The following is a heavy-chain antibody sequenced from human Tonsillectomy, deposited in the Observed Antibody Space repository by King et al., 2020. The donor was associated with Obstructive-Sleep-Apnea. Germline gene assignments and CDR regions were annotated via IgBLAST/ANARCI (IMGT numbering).Heavy chain of an antibody. CDR3: VKDATVNTLYRIFDY. D-gene: IGHD4-17*01. J-gene: IGHJ4*02. CDR1: GFTFSSHG. Sequence: VQLVESGGGVVQPGRSLRLSCAASGFTFSSHGMHWVRQAPGKGLEWVAVIWYDASSEQYIDSVKGRFTISRDNSKNTVYLQMNNLRAEDTAVYYCVKDATVNTLYRIFDYWGQGTLVTVSS. V-gene: IGHV3-33*06. CDR2: IWYDASSE.